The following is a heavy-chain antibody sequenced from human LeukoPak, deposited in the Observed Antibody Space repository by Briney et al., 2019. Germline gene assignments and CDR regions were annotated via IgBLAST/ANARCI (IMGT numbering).Heavy chain of an antibody. CDR2: ISGSGGST. J-gene: IGHJ5*02. D-gene: IGHD3-10*01. Sequence: GGSLRLSCAASGFTFSSYAMSWVRQAPGKGLEWVSAISGSGGSTYYADSVKGRFTISRDNSKNTLYLQMNSLRAEGTAVYYCAKDRGGITMVRGVIDWFDPWGQGTLVTVSS. CDR1: GFTFSSYA. CDR3: AKDRGGITMVRGVIDWFDP. V-gene: IGHV3-23*01.